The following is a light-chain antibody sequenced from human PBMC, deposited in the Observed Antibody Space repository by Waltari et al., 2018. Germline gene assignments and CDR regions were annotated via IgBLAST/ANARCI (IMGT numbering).Light chain of an antibody. CDR1: QSVSRA. J-gene: IGKJ1*01. CDR2: GAS. Sequence: TLSCRASQSVSRALAWYQQKPGQAPRLLIYGASSRATDIPDRFSGSGSGTDFSLTISRLEPEDFAVYYCQHYVRLPATFGQGTKVEIK. CDR3: QHYVRLPAT. V-gene: IGKV3-20*01.